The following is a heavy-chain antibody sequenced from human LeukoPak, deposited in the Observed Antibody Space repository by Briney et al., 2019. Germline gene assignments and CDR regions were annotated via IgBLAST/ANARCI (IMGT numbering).Heavy chain of an antibody. CDR2: IYFSGST. V-gene: IGHV4-39*01. CDR1: VGSISSSGYY. Sequence: SETLSLTCTVSVGSISSSGYYGGWIRQPPGKGLEWIGSIYFSGSTYYNPSLKSRVTISVDPSKNQFSLKLSSVTAADTAVYYCARTYYYDSSRNYGYNWFDPWGPGTLVTVSS. D-gene: IGHD3-22*01. CDR3: ARTYYYDSSRNYGYNWFDP. J-gene: IGHJ5*02.